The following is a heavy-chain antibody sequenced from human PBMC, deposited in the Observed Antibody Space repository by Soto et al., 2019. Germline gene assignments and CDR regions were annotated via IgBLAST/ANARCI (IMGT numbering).Heavy chain of an antibody. CDR1: GGSISNSRDY. Sequence: SETLSLTCSVSGGSISNSRDYWGWIRQPPGKGLEWIATIYYSGKTYYNPSLKSRVTISVDTSKNQFSLKLNSMTAADTAIYYCARVGGSGWNFDSWGQGILVT. CDR2: IYYSGKT. V-gene: IGHV4-39*07. D-gene: IGHD6-19*01. J-gene: IGHJ4*02. CDR3: ARVGGSGWNFDS.